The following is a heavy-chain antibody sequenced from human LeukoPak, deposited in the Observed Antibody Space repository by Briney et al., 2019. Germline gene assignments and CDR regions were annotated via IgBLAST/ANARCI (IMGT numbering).Heavy chain of an antibody. CDR1: GGSGSSGSYY. CDR2: IYYSGST. Sequence: PSETLSLTCTVSGGSGSSGSYYWSWIRQPPGKGLEWIGYIYYSGSTKYNPSLKSRVTISVDTSKYQFSLKLSSVTAADTAVYYCAREYYYGSGSHFRVYIDYWGQGTLVTVSS. V-gene: IGHV4-61*01. J-gene: IGHJ4*02. CDR3: AREYYYGSGSHFRVYIDY. D-gene: IGHD3-10*01.